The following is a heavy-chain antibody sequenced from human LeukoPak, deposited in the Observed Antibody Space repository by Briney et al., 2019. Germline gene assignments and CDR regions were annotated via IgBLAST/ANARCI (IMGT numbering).Heavy chain of an antibody. CDR2: IIPPFGTE. V-gene: IGHV1-69*05. CDR1: RGTFNKYA. Sequence: SVKVSCKASRGTFNKYAIKWVRQAPGQGFEWMGGIIPPFGTENYPQKFQGRVTITTDEVTNTAYMELRSLRSDDTAVYYCASAPSGFAGELSFWGQGTLVTVSS. D-gene: IGHD3-16*02. CDR3: ASAPSGFAGELSF. J-gene: IGHJ4*02.